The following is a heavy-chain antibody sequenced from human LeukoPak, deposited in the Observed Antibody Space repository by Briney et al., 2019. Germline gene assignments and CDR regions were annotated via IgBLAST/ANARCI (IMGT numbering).Heavy chain of an antibody. CDR1: GYTFSSSG. D-gene: IGHD3-3*01. V-gene: IGHV1-18*01. CDR2: ISAYNGNT. Sequence: ASVQVSCKTSGYTFSSSGISWVRQAPGQGLEWMGWISAYNGNTDYEKKLQSRVTMTTDTSTSTAYMELRSLRSDDTAVYYCARYSGVVAPGYGMDVWGQGTTVTVSS. J-gene: IGHJ6*02. CDR3: ARYSGVVAPGYGMDV.